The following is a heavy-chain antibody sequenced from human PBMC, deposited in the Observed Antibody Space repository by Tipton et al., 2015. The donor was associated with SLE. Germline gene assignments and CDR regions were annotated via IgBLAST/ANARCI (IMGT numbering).Heavy chain of an antibody. CDR2: FYTGGST. Sequence: TLSLTCTVSGDSITSGTFYYNWIRQPAGKGLEWVGRFYTGGSTDYNPSLKSRVLISIDTSKNQVSLKLTSVTAADTALYYCARTTAGFDFWGQGMLVTVSS. CDR1: GDSITSGTFY. V-gene: IGHV4-61*02. CDR3: ARTTAGFDF. J-gene: IGHJ4*02. D-gene: IGHD1-1*01.